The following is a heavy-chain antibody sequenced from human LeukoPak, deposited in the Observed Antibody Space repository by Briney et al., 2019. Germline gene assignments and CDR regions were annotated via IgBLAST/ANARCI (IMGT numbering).Heavy chain of an antibody. CDR2: IYYSGST. V-gene: IGHV4-59*08. CDR1: GGSISXYX. CDR3: ARHQLDIGIAPLDY. D-gene: IGHD6-6*01. Sequence: SXXXSXXCTVSGGSISXYXXSWIRQPPGKXXXXVGYIYYSGSTNYNPSLKSRVTISVDTSKNQFSLKLSSVTAADTAVYYCARHQLDIGIAPLDYWGQGTLVTVSS. J-gene: IGHJ4*02.